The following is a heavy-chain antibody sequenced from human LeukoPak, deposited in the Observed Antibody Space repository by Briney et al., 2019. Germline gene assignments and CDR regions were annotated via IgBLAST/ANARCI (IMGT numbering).Heavy chain of an antibody. CDR1: GFTFSSYA. D-gene: IGHD5-18*01. CDR3: AKDTTGIQLWLN. Sequence: GGSLRLSCAASGFTFSSYAMNWVRQAPGKGLEWVSAISGSGGSTYYAGSVKGRFTISRDNSKNTLFLQMNSVRAEDTAVYYCAKDTTGIQLWLNWGQGTLVTVSS. J-gene: IGHJ4*02. V-gene: IGHV3-23*01. CDR2: ISGSGGST.